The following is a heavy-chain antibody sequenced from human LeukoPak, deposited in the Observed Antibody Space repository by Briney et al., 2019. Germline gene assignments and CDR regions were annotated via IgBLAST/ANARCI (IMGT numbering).Heavy chain of an antibody. D-gene: IGHD2-15*01. CDR1: GGSFSGYY. V-gene: IGHV4-34*01. CDR2: INHSGNT. J-gene: IGHJ5*02. CDR3: VTEPGYCTGGRCYGGWFDP. Sequence: PSETLSLTCAVYGGSFSGYYWSWIRQAPGKGLEWIGEINHSGNTNYNPPLKSRVTISVDTSKNQFSLKLSSVTAADTAVYYCVTEPGYCTGGRCYGGWFDPWGQGTLVTVSS.